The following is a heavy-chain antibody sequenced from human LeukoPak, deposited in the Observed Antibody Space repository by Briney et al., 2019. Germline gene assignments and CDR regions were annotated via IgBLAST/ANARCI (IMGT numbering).Heavy chain of an antibody. J-gene: IGHJ5*02. V-gene: IGHV1-8*01. CDR3: ARGQGGIVVVPAALTEGNWFDP. Sequence: ASVKVSCKVSGYTLTELSMHWVRQATGQGLEWMGWMNPNSGNTGYAQKFQGRVTMTRNTSISTAYMELSSLRSEDTAVYYCARGQGGIVVVPAALTEGNWFDPWGQGTLVTVSS. D-gene: IGHD2-2*01. CDR2: MNPNSGNT. CDR1: GYTLTELS.